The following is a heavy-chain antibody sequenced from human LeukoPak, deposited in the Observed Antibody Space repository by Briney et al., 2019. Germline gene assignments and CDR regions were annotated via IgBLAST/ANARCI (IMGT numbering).Heavy chain of an antibody. D-gene: IGHD3-22*01. J-gene: IGHJ4*02. CDR2: INYVGSI. V-gene: IGHV4-34*01. Sequence: SETLSLTCGVYGGSFSGYYWTWIRQSPGKGLEWIGEINYVGSINYNPSLKSRVTISVDTSKSQFSLKLTSVTAADTAVYYCARGLGYYDSSGPRDYWGQGTLVTVSS. CDR1: GGSFSGYY. CDR3: ARGLGYYDSSGPRDY.